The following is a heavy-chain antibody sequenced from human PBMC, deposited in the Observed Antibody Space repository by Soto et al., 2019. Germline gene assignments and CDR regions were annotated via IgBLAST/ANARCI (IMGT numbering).Heavy chain of an antibody. D-gene: IGHD6-6*01. CDR3: ARGGITARLDAFDI. V-gene: IGHV1-69*01. J-gene: IGHJ3*02. CDR1: GGTFSSYA. Sequence: QVQLVQSGAEVKKPGSSVKVSCKASGGTFSSYAIIWVRQAPGQGLEGMGGIIPIFGTANYAQKFPGRVTITADESTSTAYMELSSMRSEDTAVYYWARGGITARLDAFDIWGQGTMVTVSS. CDR2: IIPIFGTA.